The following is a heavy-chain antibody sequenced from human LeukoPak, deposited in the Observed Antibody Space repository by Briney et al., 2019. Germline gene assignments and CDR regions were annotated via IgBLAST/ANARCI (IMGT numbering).Heavy chain of an antibody. V-gene: IGHV4-39*01. CDR2: IHYSGKV. Sequence: KASETLSLTCTVSGGSLRSSGHWWVWIRQPPGKGLEWIGSIHYSGKVYYNPSLKSRVTTSLDTSTDQFSLRLSSATAADTAIYYCARQSGDQSSAWYFDAWGQGTLVTVSS. CDR3: ARQSGDQSSAWYFDA. CDR1: GGSLRSSGHW. D-gene: IGHD6-19*01. J-gene: IGHJ4*02.